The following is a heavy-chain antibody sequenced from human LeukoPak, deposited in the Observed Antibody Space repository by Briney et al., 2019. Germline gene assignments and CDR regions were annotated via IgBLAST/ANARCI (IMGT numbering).Heavy chain of an antibody. CDR2: ISNSGRT. D-gene: IGHD1-26*01. Sequence: GGSLRLSCAASGFGFSSYAISWARQAPGKGPEWVSAISNSGRTYYTDSVKGRFTISRDNSKNTVHLQMNSLRVEDTAVYYCAKESPYAVGGTGRVYYFDYWGQGALVTVSS. CDR3: AKESPYAVGGTGRVYYFDY. V-gene: IGHV3-23*01. J-gene: IGHJ4*02. CDR1: GFGFSSYA.